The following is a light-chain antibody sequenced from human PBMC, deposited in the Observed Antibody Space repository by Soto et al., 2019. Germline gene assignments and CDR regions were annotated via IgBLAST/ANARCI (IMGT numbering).Light chain of an antibody. CDR1: QTMNNF. Sequence: DIQMTQSPSSLSASVGDRVTITCRASQTMNNFLNWYQQKPGKAPKLLIYAASSLQSGVPSRFSGSGFGTDFTLTITSLQPEDFASYYCQQTDTMPWTFGQGTRVEIK. J-gene: IGKJ1*01. V-gene: IGKV1-39*01. CDR3: QQTDTMPWT. CDR2: AAS.